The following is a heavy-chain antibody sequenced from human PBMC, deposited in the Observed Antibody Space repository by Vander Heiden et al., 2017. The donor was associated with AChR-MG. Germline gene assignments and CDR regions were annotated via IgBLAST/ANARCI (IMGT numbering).Heavy chain of an antibody. V-gene: IGHV3-7*01. CDR1: GFTFSSYW. Sequence: EVQLVESGGGLVQPGGSLRLSCAASGFTFSSYWMSWVRQAPGKGLEWVANIKQDGSEKYYVDAVKGRFTISRDNAKNSLYLQMNSLRAEDTAVYYCARDRGGYYYGMDVWGQGTTVTVSS. J-gene: IGHJ6*02. CDR2: IKQDGSEK. D-gene: IGHD3-10*01. CDR3: ARDRGGYYYGMDV.